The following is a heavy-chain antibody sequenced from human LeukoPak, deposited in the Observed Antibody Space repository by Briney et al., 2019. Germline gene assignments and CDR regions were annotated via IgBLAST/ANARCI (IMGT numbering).Heavy chain of an antibody. Sequence: GESLKISCKGSGCSFTNYWISWVRQMPGKGLEWMGRIDPSDSYTNYSPSFEGHVTISADNSITTASLQWSRLKASDTAIYYCARHQYSYGSSLDYWGQGTLVTVSS. J-gene: IGHJ4*02. CDR3: ARHQYSYGSSLDY. CDR2: IDPSDSYT. CDR1: GCSFTNYW. V-gene: IGHV5-10-1*01. D-gene: IGHD3-10*01.